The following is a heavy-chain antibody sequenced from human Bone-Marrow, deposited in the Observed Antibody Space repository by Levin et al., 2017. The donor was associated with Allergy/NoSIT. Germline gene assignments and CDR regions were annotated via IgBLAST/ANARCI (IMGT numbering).Heavy chain of an antibody. D-gene: IGHD3-3*01. CDR1: GFPFTTYS. CDR3: ARGGRSGYYYGLDV. J-gene: IGHJ6*02. Sequence: LSLTCAASGFPFTTYSLHWVRQAPGKGLDWVAVISYDGSNQYYAESVKGRFNISRDNSKNTLYLQMNSLRPEDTAVYYCARGGRSGYYYGLDVWGQGTTVIVSS. V-gene: IGHV3-30-3*01. CDR2: ISYDGSNQ.